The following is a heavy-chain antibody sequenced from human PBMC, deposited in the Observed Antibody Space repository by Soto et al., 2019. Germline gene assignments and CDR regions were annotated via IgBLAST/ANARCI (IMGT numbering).Heavy chain of an antibody. CDR2: ISGSGGST. J-gene: IGHJ5*02. V-gene: IGHV3-23*01. Sequence: EVQLLESGGGLVQPGGSLRLSCAASGFTFSSYAMSWVRQAPGKGLEWVSTISGSGGSTYYAASVKGRFTISRDNSKNTLYLQMNSLRAEDTADYYCANTPLLGDIGYCSSTSCLGWFDPWGQGTLVTVSS. CDR3: ANTPLLGDIGYCSSTSCLGWFDP. CDR1: GFTFSSYA. D-gene: IGHD2-2*01.